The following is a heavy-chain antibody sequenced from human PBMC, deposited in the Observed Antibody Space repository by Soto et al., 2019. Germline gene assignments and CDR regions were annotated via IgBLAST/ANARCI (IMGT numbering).Heavy chain of an antibody. CDR2: FVPLFGST. CDR1: GGTFSGYA. D-gene: IGHD2-15*01. V-gene: IGHV1-69*01. Sequence: QVQLVQSGAEVKNPGSSVKVSCQASGGTFSGYALTWVRQAPGQGLEWMGEFVPLFGSTNYAQKFAGRITIIADETTSTGYMELSTLRADDTAVYYCATHSLGTSSPPYFDNWGQGNLVTVSS. CDR3: ATHSLGTSSPPYFDN. J-gene: IGHJ4*02.